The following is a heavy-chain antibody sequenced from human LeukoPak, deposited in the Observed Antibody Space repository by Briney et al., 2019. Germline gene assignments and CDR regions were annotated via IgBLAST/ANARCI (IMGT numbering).Heavy chain of an antibody. CDR2: IWYDGSNK. J-gene: IGHJ4*02. V-gene: IGHV3-33*08. D-gene: IGHD5-18*01. Sequence: QAGGSLRLSCAASGFTFSSYGMHWVRQAPGKGLEWVAVIWYDGSNKYYADSVKGRFTISRDNSKNTLYLQMNSLRAEDTAVYYCAREYGVDTAMAGPPDYWGQGTLVTVSS. CDR3: AREYGVDTAMAGPPDY. CDR1: GFTFSSYG.